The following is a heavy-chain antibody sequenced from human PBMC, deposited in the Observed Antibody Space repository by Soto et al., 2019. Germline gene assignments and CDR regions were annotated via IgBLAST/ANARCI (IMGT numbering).Heavy chain of an antibody. Sequence: QVQLVESGGGVVQPGRSLRLSCAASGFSFAYYGMHWVRQAPGKGLEGVAVISYDGTEKYYEDSVKGRFTISRDNTKNRLDLQMNSLRGEDTAVYFCATAYATTALDSWGQGTLVTVSS. V-gene: IGHV3-30*03. J-gene: IGHJ4*02. D-gene: IGHD4-17*01. CDR2: ISYDGTEK. CDR1: GFSFAYYG. CDR3: ATAYATTALDS.